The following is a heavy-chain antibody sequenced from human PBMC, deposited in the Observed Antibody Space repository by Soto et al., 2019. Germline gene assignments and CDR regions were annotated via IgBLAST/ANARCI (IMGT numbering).Heavy chain of an antibody. CDR3: ARSSGWFGYYFDS. CDR1: GFTFSSYE. D-gene: IGHD6-19*01. V-gene: IGHV3-48*03. J-gene: IGHJ4*02. CDR2: ISSTGSTI. Sequence: GGSLRLSCAASGFTFSSYEMNWVRQAPGKGLEWVSYISSTGSTIYYADSVKGRFTISRDNAKNSLFLQMNSLRAEDSAVYYCARSSGWFGYYFDSWGQGTLVTVSS.